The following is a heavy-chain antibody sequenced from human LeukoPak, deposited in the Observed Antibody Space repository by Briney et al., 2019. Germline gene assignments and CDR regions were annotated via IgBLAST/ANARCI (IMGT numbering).Heavy chain of an antibody. V-gene: IGHV4-59*01. D-gene: IGHD1-26*01. CDR1: GGSISSYY. CDR3: ARDVGRGYIDY. CDR2: LYYSGSP. Sequence: SETLSLTCTVSGGSISSYYWSWIRQPPGKGLEWIGYLYYSGSPNYNPSLKSRFTISVDTAKNQFSLKLSSVTAADTAVYYCARDVGRGYIDYWGQGTLVTVSS. J-gene: IGHJ4*02.